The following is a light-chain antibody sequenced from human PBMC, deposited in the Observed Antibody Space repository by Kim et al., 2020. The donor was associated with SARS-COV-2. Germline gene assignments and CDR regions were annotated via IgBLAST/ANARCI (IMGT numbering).Light chain of an antibody. Sequence: DIQMTQSPSSLSASVGDRVTITCRASQSISSYLNWYQQKPGKAPKLLIYAASSLQSGVPSRFSGSGSGTDFTLTISSLQPEDFATYYCRQSYSTPLTFRGGTKVDIK. V-gene: IGKV1-39*01. CDR3: RQSYSTPLT. J-gene: IGKJ4*01. CDR1: QSISSY. CDR2: AAS.